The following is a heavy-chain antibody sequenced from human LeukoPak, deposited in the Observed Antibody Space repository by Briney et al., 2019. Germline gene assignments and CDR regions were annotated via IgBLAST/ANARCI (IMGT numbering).Heavy chain of an antibody. CDR2: FDPEDGET. CDR3: ATAAAAGYYYYYYVDV. Sequence: GASVKVSCKVSGYTLTELSMHWVRQAPGKGLEWMGGFDPEDGETIYAQRFQGRVTMTEDTSTDTAYMELSSLRSEDTAVYYCATAAAAGYYYYYYVDVWGKGTTVTVSS. V-gene: IGHV1-24*01. J-gene: IGHJ6*03. CDR1: GYTLTELS. D-gene: IGHD6-13*01.